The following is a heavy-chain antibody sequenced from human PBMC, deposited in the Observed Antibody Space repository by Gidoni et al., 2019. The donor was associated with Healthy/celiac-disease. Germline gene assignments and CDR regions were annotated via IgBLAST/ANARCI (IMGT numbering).Heavy chain of an antibody. CDR3: ASPTYCGGDCYSDY. J-gene: IGHJ4*02. CDR2: TYYSGST. V-gene: IGHV4-39*01. Sequence: QLQLQESGPGLVKPSETLSLTCTVSGDSISSSSYYWGWIRQPPGKGLEWIGSTYYSGSTYYNPSLKSRVTISVDTSKNQFSLKLSSVTAADTAVYYCASPTYCGGDCYSDYWGQGTLVTVSS. CDR1: GDSISSSSYY. D-gene: IGHD2-21*02.